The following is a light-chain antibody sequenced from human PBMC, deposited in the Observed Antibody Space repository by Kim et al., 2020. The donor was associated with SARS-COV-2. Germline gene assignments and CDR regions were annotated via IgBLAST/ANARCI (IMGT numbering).Light chain of an antibody. Sequence: VSPGQTASITCSGDKWGDKYVCWYQQKPGQSPVLVIYQDSKRPSGIPERFSGSNSGNTATLTISGTQAMDEADYYCQAWDSSTAVFGGGTQLTVL. CDR3: QAWDSSTAV. V-gene: IGLV3-1*01. CDR1: KWGDKY. CDR2: QDS. J-gene: IGLJ3*02.